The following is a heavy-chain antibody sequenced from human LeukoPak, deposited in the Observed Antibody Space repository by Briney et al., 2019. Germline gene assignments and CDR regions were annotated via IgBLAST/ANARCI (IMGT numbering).Heavy chain of an antibody. V-gene: IGHV1-69*04. Sequence: GSSVKVSCKASGGTFSSYATSWVRQAPGQGLEWMGRIIPILGIANYAQKFQGRVTITADKSTSTAYMELSSLRSEDTAVYYCAREINYYGMDVWGQGTTVTVSS. CDR3: AREINYYGMDV. CDR2: IIPILGIA. D-gene: IGHD3-16*01. CDR1: GGTFSSYA. J-gene: IGHJ6*02.